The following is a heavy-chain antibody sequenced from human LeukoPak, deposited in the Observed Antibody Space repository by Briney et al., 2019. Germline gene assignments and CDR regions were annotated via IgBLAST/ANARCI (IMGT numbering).Heavy chain of an antibody. Sequence: PGGSLRLSCAASGFTFSSYGMHWVRQAPGKGLEWVAVISYDGSNKYYADSVKGRFTISRDNSKNTLYLQMNSLRAEDTAVYYCARVGNPGLDYYGSGSYYNGWGQGTLVTVSS. CDR1: GFTFSSYG. CDR3: ARVGNPGLDYYGSGSYYNG. J-gene: IGHJ4*02. V-gene: IGHV3-30*03. D-gene: IGHD3-10*01. CDR2: ISYDGSNK.